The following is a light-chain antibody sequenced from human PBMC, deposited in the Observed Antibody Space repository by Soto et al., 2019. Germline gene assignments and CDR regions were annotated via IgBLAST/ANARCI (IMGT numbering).Light chain of an antibody. CDR1: QSVRSNY. CDR2: GAS. Sequence: EIVLTQSPGTLSFSPGERATLSCRSSQSVRSNYLAWYQQKPGQAPRLLIYGASSRATGIPDRFSGSGSGTEFTLTISRLEPEDFAVFYCQQYGSSPRTFGQGTKVEI. J-gene: IGKJ1*01. CDR3: QQYGSSPRT. V-gene: IGKV3-20*01.